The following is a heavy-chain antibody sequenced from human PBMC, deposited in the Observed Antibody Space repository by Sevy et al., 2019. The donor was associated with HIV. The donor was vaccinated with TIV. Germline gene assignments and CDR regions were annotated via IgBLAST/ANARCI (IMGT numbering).Heavy chain of an antibody. CDR2: ISGSGTRT. J-gene: IGHJ6*03. Sequence: GGSLRLSCAVSGFSFDSYGMTWVRQAPGKGLEWVSGISGSGTRTYYADSVKGRFSISRDNSKNRLYLQMNSLRSEGTVIYYCAEGGGGHYDPDEIGYYFYYYNMDVWGKGTTVTVSS. CDR3: AEGGGGHYDPDEIGYYFYYYNMDV. V-gene: IGHV3-23*01. D-gene: IGHD3-22*01. CDR1: GFSFDSYG.